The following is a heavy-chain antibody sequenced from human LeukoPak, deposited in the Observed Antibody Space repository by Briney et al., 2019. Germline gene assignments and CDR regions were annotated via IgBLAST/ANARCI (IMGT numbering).Heavy chain of an antibody. CDR3: AREWGLIAVAGGPGY. CDR2: IWYDGHNN. J-gene: IGHJ4*02. CDR1: GFTFSKYG. D-gene: IGHD2-21*01. V-gene: IGHV3-33*01. Sequence: GGSLRLSCVASGFTFSKYGMHWVRRAPGKGLQWLAIIWYDGHNNYYADSVKGRFTISRDNSKNTLFLEMNDLKAEDTAVYYCAREWGLIAVAGGPGYWGQGTLVTVSS.